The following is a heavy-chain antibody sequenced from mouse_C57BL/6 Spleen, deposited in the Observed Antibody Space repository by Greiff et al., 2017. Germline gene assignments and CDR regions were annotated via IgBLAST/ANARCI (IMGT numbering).Heavy chain of an antibody. Sequence: EVKLVESGGGLVKPGGSLKLSCAASGFTFSDYGMHWVRQAPEKGLEWVAYISSGSSTIYYADTVKGRFTISRDNAKNTLFLQMTSLRSEDTAMYYCARKDYPNWYFDVWGTGTTVTVSS. CDR2: ISSGSSTI. D-gene: IGHD5-5*01. V-gene: IGHV5-17*01. CDR3: ARKDYPNWYFDV. CDR1: GFTFSDYG. J-gene: IGHJ1*03.